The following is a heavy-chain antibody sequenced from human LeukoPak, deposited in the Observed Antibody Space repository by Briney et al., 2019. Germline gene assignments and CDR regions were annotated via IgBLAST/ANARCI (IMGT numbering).Heavy chain of an antibody. V-gene: IGHV1-2*02. Sequence: GASVKVSCKASGYTFTGYYMHWVRQAPGQGLEWMGWINPNSGGTNYAQKFQGRVTMTRDTSISTAYMELSRLRSDDTAVYYCARYYYDSSGYYYVFDYWGQGTLVTVSS. CDR3: ARYYYDSSGYYYVFDY. J-gene: IGHJ4*02. CDR1: GYTFTGYY. D-gene: IGHD3-22*01. CDR2: INPNSGGT.